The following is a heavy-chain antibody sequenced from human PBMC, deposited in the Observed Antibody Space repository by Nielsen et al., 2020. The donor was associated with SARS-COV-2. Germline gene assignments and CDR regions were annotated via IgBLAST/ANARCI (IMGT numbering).Heavy chain of an antibody. CDR2: ISAYNGNT. J-gene: IGHJ4*02. CDR1: GYTFTDYY. Sequence: ASVKVSCKASGYTFTDYYIHWVRQAPGQGLEWMGWISAYNGNTNYAQKLQGRVTMTTDTSTSTAYMELRSLRSDDTAVYYCARDRRAEIDYWGQGTLVTVSS. V-gene: IGHV1-18*04. CDR3: ARDRRAEIDY.